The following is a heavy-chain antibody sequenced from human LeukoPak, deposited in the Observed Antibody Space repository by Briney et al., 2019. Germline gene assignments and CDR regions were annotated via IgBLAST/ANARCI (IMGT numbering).Heavy chain of an antibody. CDR3: ARIPVAGPFDY. J-gene: IGHJ4*02. V-gene: IGHV4-59*01. D-gene: IGHD6-19*01. CDR2: IYYSGST. CDR1: GGSISSYY. Sequence: SETLSLTCTVSGGSISSYYWSWIRQPPGKGLEWIGYIYYSGSTNYNPSLKSRVTISEDTSKNQFSLKLSSVTAADTAVYYCARIPVAGPFDYWGQGTLVTVSS.